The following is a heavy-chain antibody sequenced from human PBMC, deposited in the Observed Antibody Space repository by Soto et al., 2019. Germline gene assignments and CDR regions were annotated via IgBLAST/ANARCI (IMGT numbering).Heavy chain of an antibody. CDR2: ISGGVGSK. CDR3: ARTVVFDY. J-gene: IGHJ4*02. CDR1: GFTFTNYA. Sequence: EVQLLESGGGLVQPGGSLGLSCPAPGFTFTNYALGWVRQPPGKGLEWVSSISGGVGSKYYPDSVKGRFTISRDNSKNTLYLQMNSLRAEDTAVYYCARTVVFDYWGQGTLVTVSS. D-gene: IGHD2-15*01. V-gene: IGHV3-23*01.